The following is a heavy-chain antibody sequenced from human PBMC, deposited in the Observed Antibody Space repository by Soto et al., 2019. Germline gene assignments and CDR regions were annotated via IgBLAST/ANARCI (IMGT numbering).Heavy chain of an antibody. J-gene: IGHJ5*02. D-gene: IGHD6-13*01. Sequence: QIQLVQSGSEVRMPGASVKVSCKASGYIFTTYSITWVRQAPGQGLEWMGWVSASNGKTNYAQKIQDRVTMTTDTATNTAYMELRSLRSDDTAVYYCARDAFGVYSSWFDPWGQGTLVTVSS. CDR1: GYIFTTYS. CDR3: ARDAFGVYSSWFDP. V-gene: IGHV1-18*04. CDR2: VSASNGKT.